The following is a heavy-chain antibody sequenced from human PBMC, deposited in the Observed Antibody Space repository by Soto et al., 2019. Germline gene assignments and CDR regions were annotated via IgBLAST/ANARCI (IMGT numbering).Heavy chain of an antibody. Sequence: PGGSLRLSCAASGFTVSSNYMSWVRQAPGKGLEWVSVIYSGGSTYYADSVKGRFTISRDNSKNTLYLQMNSLRAEDTAVYYCARARDSWNDYAFDIWGQGTMVTVSS. CDR3: ARARDSWNDYAFDI. CDR1: GFTVSSNY. V-gene: IGHV3-66*01. CDR2: IYSGGST. J-gene: IGHJ3*02. D-gene: IGHD1-1*01.